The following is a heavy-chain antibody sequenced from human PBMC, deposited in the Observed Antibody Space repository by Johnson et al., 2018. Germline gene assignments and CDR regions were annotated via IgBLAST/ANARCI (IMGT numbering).Heavy chain of an antibody. V-gene: IGHV3-30*03. J-gene: IGHJ4*02. Sequence: VQLVQSGGGVVQPGRSLRLSCAASGFTFSNYAMHWVRQAPGKGLEWVAAISPDGRKQYNADSVKGRFTISRDNSQNTRYVQMNSLRAEDMAVYYCAGYIGRYGGPFDYWGQGTLVTVSS. CDR2: ISPDGRKQ. CDR3: AGYIGRYGGPFDY. D-gene: IGHD1-14*01. CDR1: GFTFSNYA.